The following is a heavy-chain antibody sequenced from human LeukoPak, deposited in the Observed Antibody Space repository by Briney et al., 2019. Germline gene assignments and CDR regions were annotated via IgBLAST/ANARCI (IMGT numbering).Heavy chain of an antibody. CDR2: ITWDGGST. Sequence: RGSLRLSCAASGFTFYDYSMHWVRHPPGKGLEWVSLITWDGGSTYYADSVKGRFTISRDNSKNSLYLQMNSLRPEDTALYYCAKDGRNYFDYWGQGTLVTVSS. V-gene: IGHV3-43D*04. D-gene: IGHD1-26*01. CDR3: AKDGRNYFDY. CDR1: GFTFYDYS. J-gene: IGHJ4*02.